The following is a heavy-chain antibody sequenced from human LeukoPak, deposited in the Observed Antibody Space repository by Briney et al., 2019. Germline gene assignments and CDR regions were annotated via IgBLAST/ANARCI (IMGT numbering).Heavy chain of an antibody. CDR3: ARSMWELQAFDI. CDR2: INPVGGST. V-gene: IGHV1-46*04. D-gene: IGHD1-26*01. Sequence: ASVKVSCKASGYTFTSYYIHWVRQAPGQGLEWMGLINPVGGSTSYAQKLQGRVSMTRDTSTNTVYMELSGLRSEDTAVYYCARSMWELQAFDIWGQGTMVTVSS. J-gene: IGHJ3*02. CDR1: GYTFTSYY.